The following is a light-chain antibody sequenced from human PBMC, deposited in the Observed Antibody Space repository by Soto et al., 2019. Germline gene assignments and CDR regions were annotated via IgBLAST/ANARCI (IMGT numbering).Light chain of an antibody. CDR2: DTS. J-gene: IGKJ4*01. V-gene: IGKV3-20*01. CDR1: QTVSSSY. CDR3: QQYGSSRLT. Sequence: EIVLTQSPGTLSLSPGERATLSCRASQTVSSSYLAWYQQKRGQAPRLLIYDTSNRATGIPDRFSGSGSGTDFTLTISRLEPEDFAVYYCQQYGSSRLTFGGGTKVEIK.